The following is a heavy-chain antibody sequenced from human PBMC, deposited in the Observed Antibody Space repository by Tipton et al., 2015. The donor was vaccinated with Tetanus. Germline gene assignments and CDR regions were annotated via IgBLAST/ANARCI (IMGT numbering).Heavy chain of an antibody. Sequence: QLVQSGAEVKKPGASVKVSCKASGYTFTSYGISWVRQAPGQGLEWMGWISAYNGNTYYAQKLQGRVTMTTDTSTSTAYMELSSLGSDDPAVYYCAGDRNDGDFSLDWYFDLWGRGPLVTVSS. CDR1: GYTFTSYG. J-gene: IGHJ2*01. CDR3: AGDRNDGDFSLDWYFDL. CDR2: ISAYNGNT. D-gene: IGHD4-17*01. V-gene: IGHV1-18*04.